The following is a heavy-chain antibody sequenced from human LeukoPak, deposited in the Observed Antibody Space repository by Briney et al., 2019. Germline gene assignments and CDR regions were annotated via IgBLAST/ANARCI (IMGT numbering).Heavy chain of an antibody. J-gene: IGHJ4*02. CDR3: ARAVGRIDPFDY. V-gene: IGHV3-23*01. CDR2: ISRDGRST. D-gene: IGHD1-26*01. CDR1: GFTFSSYA. Sequence: GGSLRLSCAASGFTFSSYAMSWIRQAPGKGLEWVSTISRDGRSTYYADSVKGRFTISGDNSKNTLYLQMNSLRVEDTAVYYCARAVGRIDPFDYWGQGALVPVSS.